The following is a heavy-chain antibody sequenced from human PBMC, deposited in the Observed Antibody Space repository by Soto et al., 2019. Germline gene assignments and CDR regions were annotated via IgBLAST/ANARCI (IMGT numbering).Heavy chain of an antibody. V-gene: IGHV1-46*01. D-gene: IGHD3-10*01. CDR1: GYTFTSYY. CDR3: ARERYDAMVRGVINYGMDV. J-gene: IGHJ6*02. CDR2: INPSGGST. Sequence: ASVKVSCKASGYTFTSYYIHWGRQAPGQGLEWMGIINPSGGSTSYAQKFQGRVTMTRDTSTSTVYMELSSLRSEDTAVYYCARERYDAMVRGVINYGMDVWGQGTTVTVSS.